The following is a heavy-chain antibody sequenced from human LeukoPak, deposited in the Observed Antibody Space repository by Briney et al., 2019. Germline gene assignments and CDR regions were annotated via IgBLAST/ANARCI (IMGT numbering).Heavy chain of an antibody. CDR2: IKQDGSEK. V-gene: IGHV3-7*01. CDR1: GVTFSNYW. J-gene: IGHJ4*02. D-gene: IGHD5-24*01. CDR3: ARILGSHHGYNCLYFDY. Sequence: PGGSLRLSCEASGVTFSNYWMSWVRQAPGKGLEWVANIKQDGSEKYYVDSVKGRLTISRDNAKNSLYLQVNSLRAEDTAVYYCARILGSHHGYNCLYFDYWGQGTLVTVSS.